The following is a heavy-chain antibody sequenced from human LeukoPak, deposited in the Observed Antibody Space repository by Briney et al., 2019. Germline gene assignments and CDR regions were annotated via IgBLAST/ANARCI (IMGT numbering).Heavy chain of an antibody. CDR1: GGTFSSYA. CDR3: ARDRYCSSTSCPRSLDY. CDR2: IIPIFGTA. V-gene: IGHV1-69*01. Sequence: ASVKVSCKASGGTFSSYAISWVRQAPGQGLERMGGIIPIFGTANYAQKFQGRVTITADESTSTAYTELSSLRSEDTAVYYCARDRYCSSTSCPRSLDYWGQGTLVTVSS. J-gene: IGHJ4*02. D-gene: IGHD2-2*01.